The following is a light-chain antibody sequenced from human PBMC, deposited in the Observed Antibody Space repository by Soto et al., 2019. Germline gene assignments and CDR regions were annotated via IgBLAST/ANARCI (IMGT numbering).Light chain of an antibody. Sequence: DAVMTQTPLSSPVTLGQPASISCRSSESLVHSNGDTYLNWLQQRPGQPPRVLIYKISNRLSGVPDRFSGRGGGTDFNLKISRVEAEDVGIYYCMQATTFPRTFGQGNKLEIK. CDR3: MQATTFPRT. V-gene: IGKV2-24*01. CDR1: ESLVHSNGDTY. CDR2: KIS. J-gene: IGKJ1*01.